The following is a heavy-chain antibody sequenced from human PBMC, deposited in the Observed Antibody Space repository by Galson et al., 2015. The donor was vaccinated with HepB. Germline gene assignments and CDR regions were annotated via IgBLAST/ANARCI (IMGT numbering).Heavy chain of an antibody. CDR2: ISSSGGST. J-gene: IGHJ4*02. D-gene: IGHD3-16*01. Sequence: SLRLSCAASGFTFSGYAMSWVRQAPGKGLEWVSAISSSGGSTYYADSVKGRFTISRDNSKNTLYLQMNSLRAEDTAVYFCAKRGESTIGGGLYFDYWGQGTLVPVSS. CDR1: GFTFSGYA. CDR3: AKRGESTIGGGLYFDY. V-gene: IGHV3-23*01.